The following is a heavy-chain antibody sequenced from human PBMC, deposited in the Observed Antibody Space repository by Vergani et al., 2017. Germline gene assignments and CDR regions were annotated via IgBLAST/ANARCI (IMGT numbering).Heavy chain of an antibody. CDR3: ARAPLGYCGSTSCYAQTLDY. J-gene: IGHJ4*02. D-gene: IGHD2-2*01. CDR1: GGSISSSNW. V-gene: IGHV4-4*02. Sequence: QVQLQESGPGLVKPSGTLSLTCAVSGGSISSSNWWSWVRQPPGKGLEWIGEIYHSGSTNYNPSLKRRVTISVDTSKNQFSLRLSSVTAADPAVYYCARAPLGYCGSTSCYAQTLDYWGQGTLVTGSS. CDR2: IYHSGST.